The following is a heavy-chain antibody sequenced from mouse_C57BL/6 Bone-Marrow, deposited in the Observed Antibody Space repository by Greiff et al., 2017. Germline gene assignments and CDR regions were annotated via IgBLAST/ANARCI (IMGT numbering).Heavy chain of an antibody. V-gene: IGHV14-4*01. J-gene: IGHJ3*01. CDR2: IDPENGDT. CDR3: TTLFAY. Sequence: EVHLVESGAELVRPGASVKLSCTASGFNIKDDYMHWVKQRPEQGLEWIGWIDPENGDTEYASKFQGKATITADTSSNTAYLQLSSLTSEDTAVYYGTTLFAYWGQGTRVTVTA. CDR1: GFNIKDDY.